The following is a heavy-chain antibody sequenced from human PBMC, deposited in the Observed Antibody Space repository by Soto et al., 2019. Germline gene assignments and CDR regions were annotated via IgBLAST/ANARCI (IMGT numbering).Heavy chain of an antibody. D-gene: IGHD3-3*01. CDR1: GGSISSGGYY. V-gene: IGHV4-31*03. CDR3: AREIFGVVIRWFDP. Sequence: QVQLQESGPGLVKPSQTLSLTYTVSGGSISSGGYYWSWIRQHPGKGLEWIGYIDYSGSTYYNPSVKSRVTISVDTSKNQFALKLSSVTAADTAVYYCAREIFGVVIRWFDPWGQGTLVTVSS. J-gene: IGHJ5*02. CDR2: IDYSGST.